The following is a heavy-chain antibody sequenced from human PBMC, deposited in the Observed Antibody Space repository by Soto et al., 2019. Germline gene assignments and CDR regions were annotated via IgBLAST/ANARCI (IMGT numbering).Heavy chain of an antibody. CDR2: IYYSGTT. D-gene: IGHD2-21*01. J-gene: IGHJ6*02. Sequence: QVQLQESGPGLVKPSQTLSLTCTVSGGSISSGGYYWNWIRQHPGKGLEWIGYIYYSGTTYYNPSLKSRVTMGGGTSKNQFSLKLSSVTAADTAVYYCAASCVGCGGFNYYGMDVWGQGTTVTVSS. V-gene: IGHV4-31*03. CDR3: AASCVGCGGFNYYGMDV. CDR1: GGSISSGGYY.